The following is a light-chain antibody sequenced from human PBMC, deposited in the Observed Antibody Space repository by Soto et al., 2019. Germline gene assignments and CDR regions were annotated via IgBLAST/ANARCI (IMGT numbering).Light chain of an antibody. CDR3: CSSAPESTYV. Sequence: HSVLAQPASVSGSPGQSITISCTGTSSDVGAYNSVSWYQQHPHRAPQVIIYKGTQRPSGVSNRFSGSTSGNAASLTISALQTDDEAAYFCCSSAPESTYVCGTGTMVTVL. CDR2: KGT. J-gene: IGLJ1*01. V-gene: IGLV2-23*01. CDR1: SSDVGAYNS.